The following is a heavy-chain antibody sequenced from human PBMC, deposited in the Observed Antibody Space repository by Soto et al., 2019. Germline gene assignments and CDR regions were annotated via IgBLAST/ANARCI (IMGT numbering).Heavy chain of an antibody. CDR2: ISWNSVSI. J-gene: IGHJ6*02. CDR1: GFNFNDYG. V-gene: IGHV3-9*01. D-gene: IGHD3-10*01. CDR3: AKDMENGYNPYYYYGMDV. Sequence: GGSLRLSCAASGFNFNDYGMHWVRQAPGKGLEWVSSISWNSVSIGYADSVKGRFTISRDNAKNSLYLQMNSLRAEDTALYYCAKDMENGYNPYYYYGMDVWGQGTTVTVSS.